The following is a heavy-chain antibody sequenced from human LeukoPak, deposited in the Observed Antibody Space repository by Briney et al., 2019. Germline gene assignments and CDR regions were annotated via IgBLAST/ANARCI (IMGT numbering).Heavy chain of an antibody. CDR3: ARGSDTRPQYYYYYYGMDV. V-gene: IGHV1-69*01. CDR2: IIPIFGTA. J-gene: IGHJ6*04. CDR1: GGTFISYA. Sequence: SVKVSCKASGGTFISYAISWVRQAPGQGLEWMGGIIPIFGTANYAQKFQGRVTITADESASTAYMELSSLRSEDTAVYYCARGSDTRPQYYYYYYGMDVWGKGTTVTVSS. D-gene: IGHD5-18*01.